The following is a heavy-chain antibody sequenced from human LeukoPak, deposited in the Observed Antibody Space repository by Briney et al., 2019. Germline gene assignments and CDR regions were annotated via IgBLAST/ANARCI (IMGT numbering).Heavy chain of an antibody. CDR1: GFTFSNYG. J-gene: IGHJ6*01. CDR3: AKDRTARAADGIDYRYLYYGVDV. D-gene: IGHD6-13*01. Sequence: PGGSLRLSCAGTGFTFSNYGMHWVRQAPGKGLEWVAFILYYGSKTFHAASVKGRFTISRDKSKKTVSLQANSLRAEDTGVYYCAKDRTARAADGIDYRYLYYGVDVWGEG. V-gene: IGHV3-30*02. CDR2: ILYYGSKT.